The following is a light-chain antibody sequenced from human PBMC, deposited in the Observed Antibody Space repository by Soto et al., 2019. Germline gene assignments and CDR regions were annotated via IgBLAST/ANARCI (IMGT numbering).Light chain of an antibody. CDR2: EVS. V-gene: IGLV2-14*01. CDR1: SYDVGAYNY. CDR3: SSYTNTTALEV. J-gene: IGLJ1*01. Sequence: QSALTQPASVSGSPGQSITISCTGTSYDVGAYNYVSWYQQHPGKAPKLLLYEVSNRPSWVSDRFSGSKSANTASLTISGLQAEDEANYYCSSYTNTTALEVFGPGTKLTVL.